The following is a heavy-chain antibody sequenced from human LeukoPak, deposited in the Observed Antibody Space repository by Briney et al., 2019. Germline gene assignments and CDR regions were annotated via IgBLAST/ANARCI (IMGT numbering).Heavy chain of an antibody. J-gene: IGHJ6*02. CDR1: GFTFSNYW. CDR3: ARRVGGDYNYGMDV. CDR2: IYSGGKT. Sequence: GGSLRLSCAASGFTFSNYWMSWVRQAPGKGLEWVSVIYSGGKTFYADSVKGRFTISRDNSKNTLYLQMNSLRAEDTAVYYCARRVGGDYNYGMDVWGQGTTVTVSS. V-gene: IGHV3-53*01. D-gene: IGHD4-17*01.